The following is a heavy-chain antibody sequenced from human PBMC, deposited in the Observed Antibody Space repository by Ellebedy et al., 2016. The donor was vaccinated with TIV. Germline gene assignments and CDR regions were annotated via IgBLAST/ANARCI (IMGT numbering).Heavy chain of an antibody. V-gene: IGHV3-23*01. CDR3: AKGCGGSCYWEAY. CDR1: RFTFSNYA. D-gene: IGHD2-15*01. CDR2: ISGSGANT. Sequence: GESLKISCAASRFTFSNYAMSWVRQAPGKGLEWVSSISGSGANTDYAASVKGRFTISRDNSKNTLYLQMNSLRAEDTAVYYCAKGCGGSCYWEAYWGQGTLVTVSS. J-gene: IGHJ4*02.